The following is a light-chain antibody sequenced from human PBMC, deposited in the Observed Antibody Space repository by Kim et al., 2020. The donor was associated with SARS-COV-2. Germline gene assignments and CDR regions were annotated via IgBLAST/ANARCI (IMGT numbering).Light chain of an antibody. V-gene: IGKV3-11*01. CDR2: DAS. CDR3: QQRTNWPLT. CDR1: PSVSSY. Sequence: VSPGERATLSCRASPSVSSYLAWYQQKAGQAPRLLIYDASNRATGIPARFSGSGSGTDFTLTISSLEPEDFAVYYCQQRTNWPLTFGGGTKVDIK. J-gene: IGKJ4*01.